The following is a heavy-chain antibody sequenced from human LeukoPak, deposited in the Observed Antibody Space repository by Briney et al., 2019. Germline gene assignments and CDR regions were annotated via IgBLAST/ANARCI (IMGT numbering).Heavy chain of an antibody. Sequence: ASVKVSCNASGDTFSSYVISWVRQAPGQGLEWMGGIIPIFGSANYAQKFQGRVTITADKSTNTAYMELSSLRSEDTAVYYCARGVKIAVAGIYYFDYWGQGTLVTVSS. V-gene: IGHV1-69*06. D-gene: IGHD6-19*01. CDR3: ARGVKIAVAGIYYFDY. CDR1: GDTFSSYV. J-gene: IGHJ4*02. CDR2: IIPIFGSA.